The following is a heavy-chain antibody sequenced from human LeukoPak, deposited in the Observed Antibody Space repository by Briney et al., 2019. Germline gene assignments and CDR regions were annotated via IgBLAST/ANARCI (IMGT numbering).Heavy chain of an antibody. V-gene: IGHV3-74*01. CDR2: INSDGSST. CDR3: ARDITLTRGGRSDY. Sequence: PGGSLRLSCAASGFTFSSYWMHWVRQAPGKGLVWVSRINSDGSSTSYADSVKGRFTISRDNAKNTLYLQMNSLKTEDTAVYYCARDITLTRGGRSDYWGQGTLVTVSA. D-gene: IGHD3-10*01. J-gene: IGHJ4*02. CDR1: GFTFSSYW.